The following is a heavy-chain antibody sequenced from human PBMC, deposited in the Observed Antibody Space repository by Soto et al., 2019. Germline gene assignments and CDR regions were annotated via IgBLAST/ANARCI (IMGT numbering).Heavy chain of an antibody. CDR1: GFTFGDYA. D-gene: IGHD3-22*01. J-gene: IGHJ4*02. CDR3: TSYDSRVQFDY. CDR2: ITSNAYGGTT. V-gene: IGHV3-49*04. Sequence: GGSLRLSCTASGFTFGDYALSWVRQAPGKGLEWVGFITSNAYGGTTQYAASVKGRFTISRDDSKSIAYLQMNSLKTEDTAVYYCTSYDSRVQFDYWGRGTLVTVST.